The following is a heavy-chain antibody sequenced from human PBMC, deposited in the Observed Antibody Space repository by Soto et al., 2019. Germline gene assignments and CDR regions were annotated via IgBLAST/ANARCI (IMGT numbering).Heavy chain of an antibody. CDR1: GGSFSGYY. V-gene: IGHV4-34*01. Sequence: TSETLSLTCAVYGGSFSGYYWSWIRQPPGKGLEWIGEINHSGSTNYNPSLKSRVTISVDTSKNQFSLKLSSVTAADTAVYYCARVGYLRFLEWLFEGRNYYYYGMDVWGQGTTVTVSS. CDR3: ARVGYLRFLEWLFEGRNYYYYGMDV. D-gene: IGHD3-3*01. J-gene: IGHJ6*02. CDR2: INHSGST.